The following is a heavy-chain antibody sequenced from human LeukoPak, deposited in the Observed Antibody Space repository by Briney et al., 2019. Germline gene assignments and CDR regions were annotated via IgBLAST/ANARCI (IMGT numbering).Heavy chain of an antibody. CDR2: IYYSGST. CDR1: GGSISSSSYY. J-gene: IGHJ5*02. D-gene: IGHD2-15*01. CDR3: ARPSWVVGHPFDP. V-gene: IGHV4-39*01. Sequence: PSETLSRTCTVSGGSISSSSYYWGWIRQPPGKGLEWIGSIYYSGSTYYNPSLKSRVTISVDTSKNQFSLKLSSVTAADTAVYYCARPSWVVGHPFDPWGQGTLVTVSS.